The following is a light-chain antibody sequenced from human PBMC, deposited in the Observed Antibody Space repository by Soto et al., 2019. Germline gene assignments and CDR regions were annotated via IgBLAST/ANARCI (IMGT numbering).Light chain of an antibody. J-gene: IGKJ1*01. Sequence: DIQMTQSPSSLSASVGDRVTMTCRASQGISSYLDWYQLKPGKAPQLLIYDASSLQSGVPSRFSGSGSGTVFTLTISILPPEDFASYYCQQGHYLPWTFGQGTKVEIK. CDR3: QQGHYLPWT. CDR1: QGISSY. V-gene: IGKV1-39*01. CDR2: DAS.